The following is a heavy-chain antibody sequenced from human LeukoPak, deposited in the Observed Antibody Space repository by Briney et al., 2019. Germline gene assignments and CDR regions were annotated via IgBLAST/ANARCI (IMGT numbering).Heavy chain of an antibody. J-gene: IGHJ3*02. CDR1: GFTFSSYA. CDR3: AKDPGAYSGYGDAFDM. Sequence: GGSLRLSCAASGFTFSSYAMSWVRQAPGKGLEWVSAIGESGGSTFYADSVKGRFTISRDNSKNTLYLQMNSLRAEDTAVYYCAKDPGAYSGYGDAFDMWGQGTMVTVSS. CDR2: IGESGGST. D-gene: IGHD5-12*01. V-gene: IGHV3-23*01.